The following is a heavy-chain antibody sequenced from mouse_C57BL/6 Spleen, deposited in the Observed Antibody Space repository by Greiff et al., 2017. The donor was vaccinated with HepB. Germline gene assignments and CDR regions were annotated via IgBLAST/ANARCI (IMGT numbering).Heavy chain of an antibody. CDR3: ARGDSNYEAWFAY. Sequence: QVQLQQPGAELVRPGTSVKLSCKASGYTFTSYWMHWVKQRPGQGLEWIGVIDPSDSYTNYNQKFKGKATLTVDTSSSTAYMQLSSLTSEDSAAYYCARGDSNYEAWFAYWGQGTLVTVSA. CDR1: GYTFTSYW. CDR2: IDPSDSYT. V-gene: IGHV1-59*01. D-gene: IGHD2-5*01. J-gene: IGHJ3*01.